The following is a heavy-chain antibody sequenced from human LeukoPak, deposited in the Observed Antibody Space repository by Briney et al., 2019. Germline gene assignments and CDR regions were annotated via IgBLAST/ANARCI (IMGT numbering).Heavy chain of an antibody. Sequence: SETLSLTCTVSGYSISSGYYWGWIRQPPGKGLGWIGSIYHSGSTYYNPSLKSRVTISVDTSKNQFSLKLSSVTAADTAVYYCAREAGGYDSTYYYYYMDVWGKGTTVTVSS. J-gene: IGHJ6*03. D-gene: IGHD5-12*01. CDR3: AREAGGYDSTYYYYYMDV. V-gene: IGHV4-38-2*02. CDR1: GYSISSGYY. CDR2: IYHSGST.